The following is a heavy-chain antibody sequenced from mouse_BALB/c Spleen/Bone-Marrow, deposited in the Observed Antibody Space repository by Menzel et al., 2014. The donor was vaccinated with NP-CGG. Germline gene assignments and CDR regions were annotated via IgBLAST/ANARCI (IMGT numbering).Heavy chain of an antibody. Sequence: EVKLVESGGGLVQPGGSLKLSCAASGFTFSSYGMSWVRQTPDKRLELVATINSNGGSTYYPDSVKGRFTISRDNAKNTLYLQMSSLKSEDTAMYSCARVGYFDYGGQGTSLTVSS. V-gene: IGHV5-6-3*01. J-gene: IGHJ2*03. CDR3: ARVGYFDY. CDR1: GFTFSSYG. D-gene: IGHD3-1*01. CDR2: INSNGGST.